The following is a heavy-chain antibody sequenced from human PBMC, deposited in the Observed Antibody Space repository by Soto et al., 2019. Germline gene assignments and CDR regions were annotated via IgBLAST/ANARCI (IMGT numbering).Heavy chain of an antibody. CDR2: IIPILGIA. V-gene: IGHV1-69*02. CDR1: GGTFSSYT. J-gene: IGHJ4*02. D-gene: IGHD4-17*01. Sequence: QVQLVQSGAEVKKPGSSVKVSCKASGGTFSSYTISWVRQAPGQGLEWMGRIIPILGIANYAQKFQGRVTXTXDXSTSTAYMELSSLRSEDTAVYYCARASYGDYTPFDYWGQGTLVTVSS. CDR3: ARASYGDYTPFDY.